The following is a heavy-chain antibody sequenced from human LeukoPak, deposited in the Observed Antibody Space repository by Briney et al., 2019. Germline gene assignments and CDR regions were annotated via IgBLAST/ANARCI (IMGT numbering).Heavy chain of an antibody. Sequence: GGSLRLSCAASGFTLSNYSMNWVRQAPGKGLEWVAFISSSSSYIFYADSLKGRFTISRDNAKNSLYLQMNSLRADDTAVYYCARDLAYGDDGLWGQGALVTVSS. CDR2: ISSSSSYI. CDR3: ARDLAYGDDGL. J-gene: IGHJ4*02. D-gene: IGHD4-17*01. CDR1: GFTLSNYS. V-gene: IGHV3-21*01.